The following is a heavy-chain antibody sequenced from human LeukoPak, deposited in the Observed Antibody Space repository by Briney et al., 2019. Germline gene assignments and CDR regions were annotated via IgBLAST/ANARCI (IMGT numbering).Heavy chain of an antibody. CDR3: VRDLCGKGDY. J-gene: IGHJ4*02. V-gene: IGHV3-74*01. CDR1: GFTFSSYW. D-gene: IGHD1-26*01. CDR2: TDEHGRST. Sequence: GGSLRLSCAASGFTFSSYWFHWLRQAPAEGPVWVSRTDEHGRSTDHADSVRGRFAISRDNARNTLSLQMNSLRAEDTAVYYCVRDLCGKGDYWGQGVLVTVSS.